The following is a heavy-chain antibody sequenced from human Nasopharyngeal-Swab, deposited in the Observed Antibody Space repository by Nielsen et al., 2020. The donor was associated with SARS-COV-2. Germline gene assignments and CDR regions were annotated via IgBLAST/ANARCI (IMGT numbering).Heavy chain of an antibody. D-gene: IGHD2-2*01. Sequence: GESLKISCAASGFTFSSYGMHWVRQAPGKGLEWVAVISYDGSNKYYADSVKGRFTISRDNSKNTLYLQMNSLRAEDTAVYYCARAGVVVPAAINYYYGMDVWGQGTTVTVSS. V-gene: IGHV3-30*03. CDR1: GFTFSSYG. CDR2: ISYDGSNK. CDR3: ARAGVVVPAAINYYYGMDV. J-gene: IGHJ6*02.